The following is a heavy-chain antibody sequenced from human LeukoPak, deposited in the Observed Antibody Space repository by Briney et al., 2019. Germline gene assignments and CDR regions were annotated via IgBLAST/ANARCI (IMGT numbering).Heavy chain of an antibody. CDR1: GGTFSSYA. V-gene: IGHV1-69*06. D-gene: IGHD1-7*01. CDR2: IIPIFGTA. J-gene: IGHJ6*03. CDR3: ASSNWNWDIPSYYYYYMDV. Sequence: GASVKVSCKASGGTFSSYAISWVRQAPGQGLEWMGGIIPIFGTANYAQKFQGRVTITADKSTSTAYMELSSLRSEDTAVYYCASSNWNWDIPSYYYYYMDVWGKGTTVTVSS.